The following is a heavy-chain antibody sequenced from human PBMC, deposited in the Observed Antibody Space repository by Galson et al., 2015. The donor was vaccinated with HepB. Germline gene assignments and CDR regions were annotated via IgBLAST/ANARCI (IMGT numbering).Heavy chain of an antibody. CDR1: GYSLTSYY. CDR2: INVSGGST. V-gene: IGHV1-46*01. CDR3: ARDLRPSTSPLGCFDP. Sequence: SVKVSCKASGYSLTSYYMHWVRQAPGQGLEWMGIINVSGGSTSYAQKFQGRVTMTRDTSTSTVYMELRSLRSEDTAVYYCARDLRPSTSPLGCFDPWGQGTLVTVSP. D-gene: IGHD5/OR15-5a*01. J-gene: IGHJ5*02.